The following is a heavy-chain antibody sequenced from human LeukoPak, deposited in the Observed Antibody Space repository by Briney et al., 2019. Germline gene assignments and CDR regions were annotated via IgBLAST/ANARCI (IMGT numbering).Heavy chain of an antibody. J-gene: IGHJ4*02. D-gene: IGHD5-18*01. CDR3: ARGMGGYSYGYAY. Sequence: PGGSLRLSCAASGFTFSNDWMSWVRQAPGKGLEWVSVIYGGGSTYYADSVKGRFTISRDNSKNTLYLQMNSLRAEDTAVYFCARGMGGYSYGYAYWGQGTLVTVSS. CDR1: GFTFSNDW. V-gene: IGHV3-66*01. CDR2: IYGGGST.